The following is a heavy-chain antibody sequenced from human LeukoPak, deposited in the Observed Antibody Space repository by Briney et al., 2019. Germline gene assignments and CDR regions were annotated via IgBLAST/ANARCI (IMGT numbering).Heavy chain of an antibody. D-gene: IGHD5-12*01. CDR3: ATHYVDIVATNWFDP. V-gene: IGHV4-59*12. J-gene: IGHJ5*02. CDR2: IYYSGST. CDR1: GGSISSYY. Sequence: SETLSLTRTVSGGSISSYYWSWIRQPPGKGLEWIGYIYYSGSTNYNPSLKSRVTISVDTPKNQFSLKLNSVTAADTAVYYCATHYVDIVATNWFDPWGQGTLVTVSS.